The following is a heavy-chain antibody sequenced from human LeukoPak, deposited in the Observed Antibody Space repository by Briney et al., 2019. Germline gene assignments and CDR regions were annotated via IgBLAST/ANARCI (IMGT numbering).Heavy chain of an antibody. Sequence: SETLSLTCTVPGGSISSGSYYWSWIRQPAGKGLEWMGRIYTGGSTNYNPSLKSRVTISVDTSKNQFSLKLSSVPAADTAVYYCARDRAGYCSSTSCYTGGFDYWGQGTLVTVSS. V-gene: IGHV4-61*02. CDR2: IYTGGST. J-gene: IGHJ4*02. D-gene: IGHD2-2*02. CDR1: GGSISSGSYY. CDR3: ARDRAGYCSSTSCYTGGFDY.